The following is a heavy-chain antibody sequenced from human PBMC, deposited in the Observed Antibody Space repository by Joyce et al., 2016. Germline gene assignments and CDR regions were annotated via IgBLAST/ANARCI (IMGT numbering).Heavy chain of an antibody. V-gene: IGHV1-2*02. CDR1: GYTFPVYY. J-gene: IGHJ4*02. CDR2: INCNTGDT. Sequence: QVQLVQSGAEVKQPGASVTVSSKPSGYTFPVYYLHWVRQAPGQGLEVMGWINCNTGDTRYVQKFQDRVTMTRDTSGTTAYMELSRLGSDDAAVYYCASDDTEDCRGGRGYPLWGQGTLVTVSS. D-gene: IGHD2-15*01. CDR3: ASDDTEDCRGGRGYPL.